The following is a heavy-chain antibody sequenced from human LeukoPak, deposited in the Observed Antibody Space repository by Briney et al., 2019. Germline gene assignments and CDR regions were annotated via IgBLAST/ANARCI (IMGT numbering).Heavy chain of an antibody. J-gene: IGHJ2*01. Sequence: GGSLRLSCAASGFTFSSYAMSWVRQAPGKGLEWVSAISGSGGSTYYADSVKGRFTISTDNSKNTLYLQMNSLTTEDTAVYYCSEDRASSWCYFDLWGRGTLVTVSS. V-gene: IGHV3-23*01. CDR3: SEDRASSWCYFDL. CDR1: GFTFSSYA. CDR2: ISGSGGST. D-gene: IGHD1-26*01.